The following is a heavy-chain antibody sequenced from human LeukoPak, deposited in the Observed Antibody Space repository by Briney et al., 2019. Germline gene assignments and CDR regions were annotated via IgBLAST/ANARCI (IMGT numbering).Heavy chain of an antibody. Sequence: PGGSLRLSCAASGFTFSSYAMSWVRQAPGKGLEWVSAISGSGGSTYYADSVKGRFTISRDNSKNTLYLQMNSLRAEDTAVYYCAKGFLAVAARRSWFDHWGQGTLVTVSS. CDR3: AKGFLAVAARRSWFDH. V-gene: IGHV3-23*01. J-gene: IGHJ5*02. D-gene: IGHD2-15*01. CDR1: GFTFSSYA. CDR2: ISGSGGST.